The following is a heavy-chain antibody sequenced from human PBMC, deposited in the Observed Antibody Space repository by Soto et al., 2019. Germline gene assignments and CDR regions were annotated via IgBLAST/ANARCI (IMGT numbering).Heavy chain of an antibody. V-gene: IGHV4-39*01. Sequence: PSETLSRTCTVSGGSIRISDYFWGWVRQPPGKALEWIASVYHSGSTYYNPSLKSRVTMSVDTSNNRFALTLSSVTAADTALYYCARDSGWFDPWGRGTLVTVSS. CDR1: GGSIRISDYF. CDR3: ARDSGWFDP. CDR2: VYHSGST. J-gene: IGHJ5*02. D-gene: IGHD7-27*01.